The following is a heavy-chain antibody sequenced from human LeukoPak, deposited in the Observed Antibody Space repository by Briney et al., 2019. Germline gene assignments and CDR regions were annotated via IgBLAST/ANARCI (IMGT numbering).Heavy chain of an antibody. CDR3: ARVEQHLNYYGMDV. V-gene: IGHV3-21*01. Sequence: GGSLRLSCAASGFTFSSYSMNWVRQAPGKGLEWVSSISSSSYIYYADSVKGRFTISRDNAKNSLYLQMNSLRAEDTAVYYCARVEQHLNYYGMDVWGQGTTVTVSS. D-gene: IGHD6-13*01. J-gene: IGHJ6*02. CDR1: GFTFSSYS. CDR2: ISSSSYI.